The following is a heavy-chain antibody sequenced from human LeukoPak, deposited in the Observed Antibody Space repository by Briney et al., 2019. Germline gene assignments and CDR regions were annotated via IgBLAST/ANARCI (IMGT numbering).Heavy chain of an antibody. J-gene: IGHJ4*02. CDR3: AKGAVYRLSGGRAT. Sequence: GGSLRLSCAASGFTFKTYAMTWVRQVPGKGPEWVSSMSGSGSSTDYADSVKGRFTISRDNSKNTLYLQMNSLRAEDTALYYCAKGAVYRLSGGRATWGQGTLVTVSS. CDR1: GFTFKTYA. D-gene: IGHD2-8*01. V-gene: IGHV3-23*01. CDR2: MSGSGSST.